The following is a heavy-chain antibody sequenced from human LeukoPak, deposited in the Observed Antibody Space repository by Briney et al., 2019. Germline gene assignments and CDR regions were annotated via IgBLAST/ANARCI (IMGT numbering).Heavy chain of an antibody. D-gene: IGHD5-12*01. V-gene: IGHV3-7*01. CDR1: GFTFRSYW. Sequence: GSLRLSCAASGFTFRSYWMSWVRRAPGKGLEWVANINQGGSVQYYMDSVKGRFTISRDDAKNSLYVQMNSLRDEDTAVYYCARVEYSGWNLEYWGQGTLVTVSS. CDR2: INQGGSVQ. J-gene: IGHJ4*02. CDR3: ARVEYSGWNLEY.